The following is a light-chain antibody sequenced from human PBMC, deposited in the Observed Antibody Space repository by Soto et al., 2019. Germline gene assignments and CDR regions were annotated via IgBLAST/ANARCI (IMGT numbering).Light chain of an antibody. CDR1: QSISSW. CDR2: KAS. J-gene: IGKJ1*01. CDR3: QQYNSYWT. Sequence: DIQMTQSPSTLSASVGDRVTITCRASQSISSWLAWYQQKPGKAPNLLIYKASSLEGGVPSRFSGSESGTEFTLTISSLQPDDFATYYCQQYNSYWTFGQGTKVDIK. V-gene: IGKV1-5*03.